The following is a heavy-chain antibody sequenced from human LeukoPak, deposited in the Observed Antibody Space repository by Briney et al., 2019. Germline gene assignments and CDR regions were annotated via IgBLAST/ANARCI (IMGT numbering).Heavy chain of an antibody. D-gene: IGHD3-9*01. J-gene: IGHJ6*03. V-gene: IGHV1-2*02. CDR3: ARDRSGANDITPHMDV. CDR2: INPNSGGT. Sequence: ASVKVSCKASGYTFTGYYMHWVRQAPGQGLEWMGWINPNSGGTNYAQKFQGRVTMTRDTSISTAYMELSRLRSDDTAVYYCARDRSGANDITPHMDVWGKGTTVTVSS. CDR1: GYTFTGYY.